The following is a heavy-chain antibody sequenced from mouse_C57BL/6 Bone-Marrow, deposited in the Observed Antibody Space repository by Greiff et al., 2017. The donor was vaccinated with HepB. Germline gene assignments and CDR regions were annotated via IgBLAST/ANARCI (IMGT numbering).Heavy chain of an antibody. Sequence: EVKLVESGGDLVKPGGSLKLSCAASGFTFSSYGMSWVRQTPDKRLEWVATISSGGSYTYYPDSVKGRFTISRDNAKNTLYLQMSSLKSEDTAMYYCAREDSSGYEGFAYWGQGTLVTVSA. CDR2: ISSGGSYT. V-gene: IGHV5-6*01. D-gene: IGHD3-2*02. CDR3: AREDSSGYEGFAY. CDR1: GFTFSSYG. J-gene: IGHJ3*01.